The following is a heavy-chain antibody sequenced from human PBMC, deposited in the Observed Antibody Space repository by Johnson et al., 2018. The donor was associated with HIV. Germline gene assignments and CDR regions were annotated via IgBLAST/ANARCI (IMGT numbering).Heavy chain of an antibody. CDR1: GFTFDDYT. D-gene: IGHD1-7*01. V-gene: IGHV3-43*01. CDR3: AKETKSKAFDI. CDR2: ISWDGGST. J-gene: IGHJ3*02. Sequence: VQLVESGGVVVQPGGSLRLSCAASGFTFDDYTMHWVRQAPGKGLEWVSLISWDGGSTYYADSVKGRFTISSENSKNSPYLQMNSLRTADTASYYCAKETKSKAFDIWGQGTMVTVSS.